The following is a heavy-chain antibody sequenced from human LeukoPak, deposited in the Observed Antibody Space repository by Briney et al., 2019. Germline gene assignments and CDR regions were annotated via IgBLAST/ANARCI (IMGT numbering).Heavy chain of an antibody. V-gene: IGHV4-59*08. CDR1: GGSISSYY. J-gene: IGHJ4*02. Sequence: SETLSLTCTVSGGSISSYYWSWIRQPPGKGLEWIGYIYYSGSTNYNPSLKSRVTISVDTSKNQFSLKLSSVTAADTAVYYCARHRDSSSWYYWGQGTLVTVSS. CDR2: IYYSGST. CDR3: ARHRDSSSWYY. D-gene: IGHD6-13*01.